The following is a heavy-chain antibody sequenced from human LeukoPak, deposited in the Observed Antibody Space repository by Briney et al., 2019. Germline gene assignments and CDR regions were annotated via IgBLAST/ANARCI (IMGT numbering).Heavy chain of an antibody. CDR3: AKGPFFYYDASGYNYFDS. V-gene: IGHV3-23*01. D-gene: IGHD3-22*01. J-gene: IGHJ4*02. CDR2: MSGSGGMT. CDR1: GFTFSSFA. Sequence: GGSLRLSCAASGFTFSSFAMSWVRQAPGEGLEWVPAMSGSGGMTYSADSVKGRFTISRDNSEDTLYLQMNSLRVEDTAIYYCAKGPFFYYDASGYNYFDSWGQGTLVTVSS.